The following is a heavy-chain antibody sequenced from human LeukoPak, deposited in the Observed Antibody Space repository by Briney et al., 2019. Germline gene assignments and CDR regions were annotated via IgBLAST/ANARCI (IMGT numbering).Heavy chain of an antibody. CDR2: INPNSGGT. J-gene: IGHJ4*02. CDR3: ATSHTTYADYEPPDY. D-gene: IGHD4-17*01. V-gene: IGHV1-2*02. Sequence: ASVKVSCKASGYTFTGYYMHWVRQAPGQGLEWMGWINPNSGGTKYAQKFQGRVTMTRDTSITTAYMELSRLRSDDTAVYYCATSHTTYADYEPPDYWDQGTLVTVSS. CDR1: GYTFTGYY.